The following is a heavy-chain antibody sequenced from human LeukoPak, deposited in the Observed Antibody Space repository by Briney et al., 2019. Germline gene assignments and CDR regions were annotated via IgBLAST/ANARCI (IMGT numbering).Heavy chain of an antibody. V-gene: IGHV4-59*01. D-gene: IGHD3-10*01. Sequence: SETLSLTCTVSGASISFYYWSWIRQPPGKGLEWIGYIYYSGSTNYNPSLKSRVTISVDTSRNQFSLKLHSVTAADTAVYYCARDRGRATWFDPWGQGTAVTVSS. CDR2: IYYSGST. J-gene: IGHJ5*02. CDR1: GASISFYY. CDR3: ARDRGRATWFDP.